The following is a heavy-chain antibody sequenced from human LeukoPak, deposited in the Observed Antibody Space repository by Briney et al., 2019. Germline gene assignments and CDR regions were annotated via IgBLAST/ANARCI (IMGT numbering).Heavy chain of an antibody. J-gene: IGHJ6*03. V-gene: IGHV3-48*03. CDR1: GFTFSSYE. D-gene: IGHD3-3*01. CDR3: ARGPDFAEPDYMDV. CDR2: ISSSGSTI. Sequence: PGGSLRLSCAASGFTFSSYEMNWVRQAPGKGLEWVSYISSSGSTIYYADSVKGRFTISRDNAKNSLYLQMNSLRAEDTAVYYCARGPDFAEPDYMDVWGKGTTVTVSS.